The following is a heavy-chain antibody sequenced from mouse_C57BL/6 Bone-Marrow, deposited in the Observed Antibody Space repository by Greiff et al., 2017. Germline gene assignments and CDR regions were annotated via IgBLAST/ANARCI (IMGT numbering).Heavy chain of an antibody. D-gene: IGHD1-1*01. CDR3: ARGGSSHWYFDV. CDR1: GFTFSDYG. V-gene: IGHV5-17*01. CDR2: ISSGSSTI. Sequence: EVKLVESGGGLVKPGGSLKLSCAASGFTFSDYGMHWVRQAPEKGLEWVAYISSGSSTIYYADTVKGRFTISRDNAKNTLFLQRTSLRSEDTAMYYCARGGSSHWYFDVWGTGTTVTVSS. J-gene: IGHJ1*03.